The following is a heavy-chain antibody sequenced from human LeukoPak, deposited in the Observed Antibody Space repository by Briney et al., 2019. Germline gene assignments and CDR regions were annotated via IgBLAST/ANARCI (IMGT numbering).Heavy chain of an antibody. CDR3: AILGASPLG. V-gene: IGHV3-30*03. Sequence: PGGSLRLSCAASGFTFSSYGMHWVRQAPGKGLEWVAVISYDGSNKYYADSVKGRFTISRDNSKNTLYLQMNSLRAEDTAVYYCAILGASPLGWGQGTLVTVSS. D-gene: IGHD3-10*01. J-gene: IGHJ4*02. CDR2: ISYDGSNK. CDR1: GFTFSSYG.